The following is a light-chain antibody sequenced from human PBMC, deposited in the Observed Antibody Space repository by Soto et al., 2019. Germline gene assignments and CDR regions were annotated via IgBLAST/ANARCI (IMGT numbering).Light chain of an antibody. CDR3: QQRSNWPWT. CDR1: QSVSRF. CDR2: DTS. Sequence: EIVMTQSPATLSVSPGERVTLSCRASQSVSRFLAWYQQRPGQAPRLLIYDTSTRATGVPARFSGSGSGTEFSLTISSLQSEDFAIYYCQQRSNWPWTFGQGTKVDIK. J-gene: IGKJ1*01. V-gene: IGKV3-15*01.